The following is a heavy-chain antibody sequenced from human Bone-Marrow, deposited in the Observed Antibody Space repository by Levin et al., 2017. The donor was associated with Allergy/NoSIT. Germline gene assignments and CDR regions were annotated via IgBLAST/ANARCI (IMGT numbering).Heavy chain of an antibody. CDR2: ISNSGSYI. Sequence: TGGSLRLSCSASGFTFSSYAMNWVRQAPGKGLEWVASISNSGSYIYNADSLKGRFTISRDNAKNSLSLQMNSLRAEDTAVYYCARTAEVIGAFDIWGHGTMVTVSS. CDR1: GFTFSSYA. CDR3: ARTAEVIGAFDI. D-gene: IGHD3-22*01. J-gene: IGHJ3*02. V-gene: IGHV3-21*01.